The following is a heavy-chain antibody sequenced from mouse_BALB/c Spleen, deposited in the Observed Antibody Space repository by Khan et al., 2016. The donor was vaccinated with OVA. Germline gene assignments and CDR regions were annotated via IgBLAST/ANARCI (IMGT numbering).Heavy chain of an antibody. Sequence: EVQGVESGGDLVKPGGSLKLSCATSGFTFSTYGMSWVRQTPDKRLEWVAAISSGGSYTYYPGSVKGRFTISRDNANNTQYLQMSSLKSEDTAIYYCTRLAYYYNSEGFAYWGQGTLVTVSA. V-gene: IGHV5-6*01. J-gene: IGHJ3*01. D-gene: IGHD1-1*01. CDR3: TRLAYYYNSEGFAY. CDR1: GFTFSTYG. CDR2: ISSGGSYT.